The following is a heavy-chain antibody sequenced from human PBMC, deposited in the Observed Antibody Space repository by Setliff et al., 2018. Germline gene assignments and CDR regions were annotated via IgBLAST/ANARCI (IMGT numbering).Heavy chain of an antibody. CDR1: GGSFSGYY. D-gene: IGHD1-7*01. CDR3: ARGPGNWNYVGALDY. CDR2: INHSGST. V-gene: IGHV4-34*01. J-gene: IGHJ4*02. Sequence: SETLSLTCAVYGGSFSGYYWSWIRQPPGKGLEWIGEINHSGSTNYNPSLKSRVTISVDTSKNQFSLKLSSVTAADTAVYYCARGPGNWNYVGALDYWGQGTLVTVS.